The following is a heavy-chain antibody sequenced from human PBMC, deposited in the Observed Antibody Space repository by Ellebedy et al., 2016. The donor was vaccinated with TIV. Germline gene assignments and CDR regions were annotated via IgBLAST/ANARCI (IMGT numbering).Heavy chain of an antibody. Sequence: GESLKISCAASGSTFTNYAMSWVRQAPGKGLEWVSRISARGTDTHYADSVKGRFTISRDNSKNTLYLQMNSLRAEDTAVYYCVKDDYIKSGEDSWGQGTLVTVSS. D-gene: IGHD4-11*01. CDR2: ISARGTDT. V-gene: IGHV3-23*01. CDR1: GSTFTNYA. CDR3: VKDDYIKSGEDS. J-gene: IGHJ4*02.